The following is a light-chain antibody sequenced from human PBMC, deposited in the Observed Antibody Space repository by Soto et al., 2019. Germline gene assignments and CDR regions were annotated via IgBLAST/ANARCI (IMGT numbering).Light chain of an antibody. Sequence: EIVMTQSPATLSVSPGERATLSCRASQSVRSNLAWYQQKHGQAPRLLIFGAATRATGIPARFSGSGSGTEFTLTISSLQSEDFAVYYCQQYNDWPFTFGPGTKVDIK. CDR1: QSVRSN. J-gene: IGKJ3*01. CDR3: QQYNDWPFT. CDR2: GAA. V-gene: IGKV3-15*01.